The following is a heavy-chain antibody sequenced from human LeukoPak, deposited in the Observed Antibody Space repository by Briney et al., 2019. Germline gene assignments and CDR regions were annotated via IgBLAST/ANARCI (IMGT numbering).Heavy chain of an antibody. J-gene: IGHJ4*02. D-gene: IGHD3-9*01. CDR2: ISSSSSYI. CDR3: ASQLSVLRYFDWLG. Sequence: GGSLRLSCAASGFTFSSYSMNWVRQAPGKGLEWVSSISSSSSYIYYADSVKGRFTISRGNAKNSLYLQMNSLRAEDTAVYYCASQLSVLRYFDWLGWGQGTLVTVSS. CDR1: GFTFSSYS. V-gene: IGHV3-21*01.